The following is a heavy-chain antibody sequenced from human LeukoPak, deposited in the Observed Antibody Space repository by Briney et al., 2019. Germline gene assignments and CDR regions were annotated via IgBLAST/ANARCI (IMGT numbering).Heavy chain of an antibody. CDR3: ARDFPRQWQDSSYFYYYMDV. CDR2: ISSSGSTI. Sequence: PGGSLRLSCAASGFTFSSYEMNWVRQAPGKGLEWVSYISSSGSTIYYADSVKGRFTISRDNAKKSLYLQMNSLRAEDTALYYCARDFPRQWQDSSYFYYYMDVWGKGTTVTVSS. V-gene: IGHV3-48*03. D-gene: IGHD6-19*01. J-gene: IGHJ6*03. CDR1: GFTFSSYE.